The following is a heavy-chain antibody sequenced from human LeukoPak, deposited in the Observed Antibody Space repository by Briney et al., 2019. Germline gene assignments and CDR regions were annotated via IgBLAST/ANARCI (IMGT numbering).Heavy chain of an antibody. CDR2: IYYSGST. Sequence: SETLSLTCTVSGGSISSYYWSWIRQPPGKGLEWIGYIYYSGSTNYNPSLKSRVTISVDTSKNQFSLKLSSVTAADTAVYYCASSSWYPNWFDPWGQGTLVTVSS. V-gene: IGHV4-59*01. CDR3: ASSSWYPNWFDP. CDR1: GGSISSYY. J-gene: IGHJ5*02. D-gene: IGHD6-13*01.